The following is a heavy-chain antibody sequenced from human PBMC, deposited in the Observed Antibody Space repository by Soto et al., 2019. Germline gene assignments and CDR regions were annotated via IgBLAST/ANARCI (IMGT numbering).Heavy chain of an antibody. V-gene: IGHV3-20*01. CDR1: GFTFDDYG. J-gene: IGHJ4*02. CDR2: INWNGGST. Sequence: EVQLVESGGGVVRPGGSLRLSCAASGFTFDDYGMSWVRQAPGKGLEWFSGINWNGGSTGYADSVKGRFTISRDNAKNSLYLQMNSLRAEDTALYHCARGLGYCSGGSCYLDYWGQGTLVTVSA. D-gene: IGHD2-15*01. CDR3: ARGLGYCSGGSCYLDY.